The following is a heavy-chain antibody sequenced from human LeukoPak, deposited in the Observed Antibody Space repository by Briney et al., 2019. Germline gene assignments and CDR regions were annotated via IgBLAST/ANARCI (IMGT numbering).Heavy chain of an antibody. D-gene: IGHD1-1*01. CDR1: GFTFSSSW. J-gene: IGHJ4*02. CDR2: LNGEGSTS. V-gene: IGHV3-74*01. Sequence: GGSLRLSCAASGFTFSSSWMHWVRQAPGKGLVWVSRLNGEGSTSSYADSVKGRFTISRDNARNTLYLQMSSLRAEDTAVYYCTRGTGTTFDYWGQGTLVTVSS. CDR3: TRGTGTTFDY.